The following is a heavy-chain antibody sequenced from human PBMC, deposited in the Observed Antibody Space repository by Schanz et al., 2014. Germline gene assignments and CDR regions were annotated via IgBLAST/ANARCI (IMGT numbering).Heavy chain of an antibody. CDR2: ISSSSSYI. Sequence: VQLVESGGGVVQFGRSLRLSCVASGFTFSSYAMHWVRQAPGKGLEWVSSISSSSSYIYYADSVKGRFTISRDNAKNSLYLQMNSLRAEDTAVYYCAREEGWGIAAAGTKHYYYGMDVWGQGTTVTVSS. V-gene: IGHV3-21*01. J-gene: IGHJ6*02. CDR3: AREEGWGIAAAGTKHYYYGMDV. CDR1: GFTFSSYA. D-gene: IGHD6-13*01.